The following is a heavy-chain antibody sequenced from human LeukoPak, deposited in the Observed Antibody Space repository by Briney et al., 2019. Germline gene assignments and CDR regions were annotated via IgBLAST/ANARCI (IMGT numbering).Heavy chain of an antibody. CDR3: ARGGEYGSGSYYKY. J-gene: IGHJ4*02. D-gene: IGHD3-10*01. V-gene: IGHV4-34*01. Sequence: SETLSLTCAVYGGSFSGYYWSWIRQPPGKGLEWVGEINHSGSTNYNPSLKSRVTISVDTSKNQFSLKLSSVTAAVTAVYYCARGGEYGSGSYYKYWGQGTLVTVSS. CDR1: GGSFSGYY. CDR2: INHSGST.